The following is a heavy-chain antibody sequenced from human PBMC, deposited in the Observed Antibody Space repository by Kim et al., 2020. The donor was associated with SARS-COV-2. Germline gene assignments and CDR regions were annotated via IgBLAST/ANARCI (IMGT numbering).Heavy chain of an antibody. CDR2: IIPIFGTA. Sequence: SVKVSCKASGGTFSSYAISWVRQAPGQGLEWMGGIIPIFGTANYAQKFQGRVTITADESTSTAYMELSSLRSEDTAVYYCARDVVEVYDSSCYYPAPGNWFDPWGQGTLVTVSS. D-gene: IGHD3-22*01. CDR3: ARDVVEVYDSSCYYPAPGNWFDP. CDR1: GGTFSSYA. V-gene: IGHV1-69*13. J-gene: IGHJ5*02.